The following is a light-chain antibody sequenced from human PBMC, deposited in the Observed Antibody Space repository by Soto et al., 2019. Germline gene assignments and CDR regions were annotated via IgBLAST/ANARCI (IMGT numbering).Light chain of an antibody. Sequence: QSVLTQPPSASGTPGQRVTMSCSGSTSNIGRSGVNWYQHLPGTAPTLLIYGANQRPSGVPDRFSGAKSGTSASLAISGLQSEDEAPYYCATWYDSLNGVVFGGGTKLTVL. CDR3: ATWYDSLNGVV. J-gene: IGLJ2*01. V-gene: IGLV1-44*01. CDR2: GAN. CDR1: TSNIGRSG.